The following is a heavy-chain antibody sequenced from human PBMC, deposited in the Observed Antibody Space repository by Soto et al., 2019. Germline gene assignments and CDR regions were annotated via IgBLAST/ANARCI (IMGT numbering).Heavy chain of an antibody. J-gene: IGHJ6*03. D-gene: IGHD3-3*01. Sequence: ASVKVSCKASGYTFTSYDINWVRQATGQGLEWMGWMNPNSGNTGYAQKFQGRVTMTRNTSISTAYMELSSLRSEDTAVYYCARTIRFLRRYYYYYYMDVWGKGTTVTVSS. CDR2: MNPNSGNT. V-gene: IGHV1-8*01. CDR3: ARTIRFLRRYYYYYYMDV. CDR1: GYTFTSYD.